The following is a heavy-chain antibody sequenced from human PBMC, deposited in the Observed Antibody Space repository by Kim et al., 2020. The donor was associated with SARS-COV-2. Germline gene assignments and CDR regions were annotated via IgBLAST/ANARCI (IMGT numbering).Heavy chain of an antibody. Sequence: ASVKVSCKASGYTFTSYAMHWVRQAPGQRLEWMGWINAGNGNTKYSQKFQGRVTITRDTSASTAYMELSSLRSEDTAVYYCARDLFIYYYYGMDVWGQGTTVTVSS. D-gene: IGHD3-10*01. CDR3: ARDLFIYYYYGMDV. J-gene: IGHJ6*02. CDR1: GYTFTSYA. CDR2: INAGNGNT. V-gene: IGHV1-3*01.